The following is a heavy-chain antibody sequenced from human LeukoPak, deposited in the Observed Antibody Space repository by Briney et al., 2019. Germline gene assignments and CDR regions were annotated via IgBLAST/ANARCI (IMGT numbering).Heavy chain of an antibody. CDR1: GDSISSSSYY. V-gene: IGHV4-39*01. Sequence: SETLSLTCTVSGDSISSSSYYWGWIRQPPGKGLEWIGSIYYSESTYYNPSLKSRVTISVDTSQNQFSLKLSSVTAADTAVYYCARQSTAMVTVFDYWGQGTLVTVSS. J-gene: IGHJ4*02. CDR2: IYYSEST. CDR3: ARQSTAMVTVFDY. D-gene: IGHD5-18*01.